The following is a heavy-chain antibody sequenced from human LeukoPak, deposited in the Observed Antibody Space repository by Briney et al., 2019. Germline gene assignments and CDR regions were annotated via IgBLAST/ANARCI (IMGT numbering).Heavy chain of an antibody. J-gene: IGHJ6*03. CDR3: ARGKGSTWGMDCYYYYMDV. CDR2: IRYDGSNK. Sequence: AGGSLRLSCAASGFTFSSYGMHWVRQAPGKGLEWVAFIRYDGSNKYYADSVKGRFTISTDNSKNTLFLQMNSLRAEDTAVYYCARGKGSTWGMDCYYYYMDVWGKGTTVTISS. D-gene: IGHD6-13*01. V-gene: IGHV3-30*02. CDR1: GFTFSSYG.